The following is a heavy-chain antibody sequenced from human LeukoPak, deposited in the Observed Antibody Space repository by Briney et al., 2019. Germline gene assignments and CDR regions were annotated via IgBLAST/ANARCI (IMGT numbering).Heavy chain of an antibody. D-gene: IGHD6-13*01. CDR2: ISGSGGST. Sequence: GGSLRLSCVASGFSFNNYAMNWVRQAPGKGLEWVSAISGSGGSTYYADSVKGRFTISRDNSKNTLYLQMNSLRAEDTAVYYCAKGSSCGYWGQGTLVTVSS. V-gene: IGHV3-23*01. CDR1: GFSFNNYA. CDR3: AKGSSCGY. J-gene: IGHJ4*02.